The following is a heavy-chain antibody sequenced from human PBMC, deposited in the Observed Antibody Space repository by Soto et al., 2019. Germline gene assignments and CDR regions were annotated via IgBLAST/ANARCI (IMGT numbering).Heavy chain of an antibody. CDR2: VTPSGTS. D-gene: IGHD2-15*01. CDR1: VGTFNSYL. CDR3: TTSGRRWPDAFDI. V-gene: IGHV4-34*08. J-gene: IGHJ3*02. Sequence: SGTPEISCAVYVGTFNSYLWNWDRQPPGKGLEWIGEVTPSGTSNYNPSLKSRVTISKDTSKNQFSLRVTSVTAADTGVYYCTTSGRRWPDAFDIWGQGAMVT.